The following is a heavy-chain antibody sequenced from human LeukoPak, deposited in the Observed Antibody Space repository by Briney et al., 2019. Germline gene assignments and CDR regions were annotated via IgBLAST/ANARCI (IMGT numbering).Heavy chain of an antibody. CDR3: TTYPFITMIVVVITGLDYFDY. V-gene: IGHV3-15*01. CDR1: GFTFSNAW. J-gene: IGHJ4*02. D-gene: IGHD3-22*01. CDR2: IKSKTDGGTT. Sequence: GGSLRLSCAASGFTFSNAWMSWVRQAPGKGLEWVGRIKSKTDGGTTDYAAPVKGRFTISRDDSKNTLYLQMNSLKTEDTAVYYCTTYPFITMIVVVITGLDYFDYWGQGTLVTVSS.